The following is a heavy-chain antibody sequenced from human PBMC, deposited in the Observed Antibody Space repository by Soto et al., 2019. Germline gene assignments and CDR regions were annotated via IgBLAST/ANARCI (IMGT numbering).Heavy chain of an antibody. CDR2: ISSSSSYI. CDR1: GFTFSSYS. V-gene: IGHV3-21*01. D-gene: IGHD6-13*01. J-gene: IGHJ6*02. Sequence: GGSLRLSCAASGFTFSSYSMNWVRQAPGKGLEWVSSISSSSSYIYYADSVKGRFTISRDNAKNSLYLQMNSLRAEDTAVYYCAREEGNYYYGMDVWGQGTTVTISS. CDR3: AREEGNYYYGMDV.